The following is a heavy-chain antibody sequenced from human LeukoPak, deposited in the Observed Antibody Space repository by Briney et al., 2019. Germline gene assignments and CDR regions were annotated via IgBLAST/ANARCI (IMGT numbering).Heavy chain of an antibody. CDR3: ARERPVVVTAISYFDY. CDR1: GYTFTSYD. Sequence: ASVKVSCKASGYTFTSYDINWVRQATGQGLEWMGWMNPNSVNTGYAQKFQGRVTMTRNTSIGTAYMELSSLRSEDTAVYYCARERPVVVTAISYFDYWGQGTLVTVSS. J-gene: IGHJ4*02. D-gene: IGHD2-21*02. CDR2: MNPNSVNT. V-gene: IGHV1-8*01.